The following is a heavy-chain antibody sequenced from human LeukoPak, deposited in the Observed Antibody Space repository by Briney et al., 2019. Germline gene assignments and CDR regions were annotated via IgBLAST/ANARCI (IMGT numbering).Heavy chain of an antibody. CDR1: GFTVSNNY. CDR2: IYSGGST. D-gene: IGHD3-10*01. Sequence: PGGSLRLSCAASGFTVSNNYMSWVRQAPGKGLECVSVIYSGGSTYYADSVKGRFTISRDNSKNTLFLQMNSLRAEDTAVYYCARAWGFASLDHWGQGTLDTVSS. J-gene: IGHJ4*02. CDR3: ARAWGFASLDH. V-gene: IGHV3-53*01.